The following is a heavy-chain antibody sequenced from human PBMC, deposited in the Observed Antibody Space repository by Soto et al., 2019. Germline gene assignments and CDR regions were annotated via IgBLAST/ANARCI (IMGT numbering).Heavy chain of an antibody. CDR1: GGSFSGYY. CDR2: INHSGST. CDR3: ARGRVVIKYNWFDP. D-gene: IGHD3-3*01. J-gene: IGHJ5*02. V-gene: IGHV4-34*01. Sequence: TSETLSLTCAVYGGSFSGYYWSWIRQPPGKGLEWIGEINHSGSTNYNPSLKSRVTISVDTSKNQFSLKLSSVTAADTAVYYCARGRVVIKYNWFDPWGQGTLVTVSS.